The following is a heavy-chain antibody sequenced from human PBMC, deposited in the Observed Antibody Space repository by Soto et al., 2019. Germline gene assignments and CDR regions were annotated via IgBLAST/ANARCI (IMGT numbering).Heavy chain of an antibody. V-gene: IGHV4-59*01. CDR3: ARDGLLSGSERSRYYYYYYYMDV. J-gene: IGHJ6*03. Sequence: PSETLSLTCTVSGGSISSYYWSWIRQPPGKGLEWIGYIYYSGSTNYNPSLKSRVTISVDTSKNQFSLKLSSVTAADTAVYYCARDGLLSGSERSRYYYYYYYMDVWGKGTTVTVSS. D-gene: IGHD3-10*01. CDR2: IYYSGST. CDR1: GGSISSYY.